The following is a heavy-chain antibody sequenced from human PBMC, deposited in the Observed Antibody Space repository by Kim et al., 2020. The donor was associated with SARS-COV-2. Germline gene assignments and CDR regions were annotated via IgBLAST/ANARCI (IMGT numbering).Heavy chain of an antibody. CDR2: INHSGST. D-gene: IGHD4-17*01. Sequence: SETLSLTCAVYGGSFSGYYWSWIRQPPGKGLEWIGEINHSGSTNYNPSLKSRVTISVDTSKNQFSLKLSSVTAADTAVYYCARVGPLDYGDLRYYFDYWGQGTLVTVSS. V-gene: IGHV4-34*01. J-gene: IGHJ4*02. CDR1: GGSFSGYY. CDR3: ARVGPLDYGDLRYYFDY.